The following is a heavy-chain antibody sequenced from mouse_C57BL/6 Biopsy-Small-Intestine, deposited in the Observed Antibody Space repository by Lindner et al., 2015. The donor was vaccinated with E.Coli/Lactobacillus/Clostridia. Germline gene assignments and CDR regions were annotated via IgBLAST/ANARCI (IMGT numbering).Heavy chain of an antibody. V-gene: IGHV1-66*01. CDR2: IYPGSGNT. CDR1: GYSFTSYY. Sequence: VQLQESGPELVKPGASVKISCKASGYSFTSYYIHWVKQRPGQGLEWIGWIYPGSGNTKYNEKFKGKATLTADTSSSTAYMQLSSLTSEDSAVYYCKVTTVVGGMDYWGQGTSVTVSS. CDR3: KVTTVVGGMDY. J-gene: IGHJ4*01. D-gene: IGHD1-1*01.